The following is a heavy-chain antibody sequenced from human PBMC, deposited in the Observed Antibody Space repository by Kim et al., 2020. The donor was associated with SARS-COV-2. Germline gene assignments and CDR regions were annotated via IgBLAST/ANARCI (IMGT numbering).Heavy chain of an antibody. CDR3: ARTPLISQYYYDSSGYYLGDAFDI. CDR1: GFTVSSNY. CDR2: IYSGGST. D-gene: IGHD3-22*01. Sequence: GGSLRLSCAASGFTVSSNYMSWVRQAPGKGLEWVSVIYSGGSTYYADSVKGRFTISRHNSKNTLYLQMNSLRAEDTAVYYCARTPLISQYYYDSSGYYLGDAFDIWGQGTMVTVSS. J-gene: IGHJ3*02. V-gene: IGHV3-53*04.